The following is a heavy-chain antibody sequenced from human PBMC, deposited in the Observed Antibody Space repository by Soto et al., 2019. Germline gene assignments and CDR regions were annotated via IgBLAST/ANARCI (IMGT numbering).Heavy chain of an antibody. CDR2: IYPRGGRT. CDR3: ERENYFAY. V-gene: IGHV1-46*01. Sequence: QVQLVHSVAEVKKPGASVKVSCKASGYTFTRYYMQWVRQAPGQGLERMGMIYPRGGRTSYAQNFQVTGTTSRDKSTSTVYIELSNLISEDTAVYYRERENYFAYWDQGTLLTV. CDR1: GYTFTRYY. J-gene: IGHJ4*02.